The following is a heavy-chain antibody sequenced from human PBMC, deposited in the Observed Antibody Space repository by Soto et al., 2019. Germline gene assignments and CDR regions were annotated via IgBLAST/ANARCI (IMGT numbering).Heavy chain of an antibody. Sequence: QVQLVQSGAEVKKPGASVKVSCKASGYTFTSYYMHWVRQAPGQGLEWMGIINPSGGSTSYAQKFQGRVTMTRDTSTSTVYVELSSLRSEDTAVYYCATGRGSGYYRATAYFDYWGQGTLVTVSS. D-gene: IGHD3-22*01. CDR2: INPSGGST. V-gene: IGHV1-46*01. CDR3: ATGRGSGYYRATAYFDY. J-gene: IGHJ4*02. CDR1: GYTFTSYY.